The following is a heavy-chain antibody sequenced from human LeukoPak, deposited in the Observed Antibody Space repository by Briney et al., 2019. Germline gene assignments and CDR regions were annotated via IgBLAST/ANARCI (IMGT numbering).Heavy chain of an antibody. CDR3: ARHSSGYYYTPKVGYYFDY. CDR2: IYYSGST. V-gene: IGHV4-39*01. Sequence: PSETLSLTCTVSGGSISSSSYYWGWIRQPPGKGLEWIASIYYSGSTYYNPSLKSRVTISVDTSKNQFSLKLSSVTAADTAVYYCARHSSGYYYTPKVGYYFDYWGQGTLVTVSS. CDR1: GGSISSSSYY. J-gene: IGHJ4*02. D-gene: IGHD3-22*01.